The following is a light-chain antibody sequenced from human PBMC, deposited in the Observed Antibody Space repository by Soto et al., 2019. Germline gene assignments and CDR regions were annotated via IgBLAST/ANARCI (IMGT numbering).Light chain of an antibody. J-gene: IGLJ1*01. CDR3: SSYAGSYNFV. Sequence: QPVLTQPPSASGSPGQSVTISCTATSSDVGYSNSVCWHQQHPGKAPKLMIYEVSKRATGVPDRFSGSKSGNTASLTVSGLQAEDEADYYCSSYAGSYNFVLGTGTKLTVL. V-gene: IGLV2-8*01. CDR2: EVS. CDR1: SSDVGYSNS.